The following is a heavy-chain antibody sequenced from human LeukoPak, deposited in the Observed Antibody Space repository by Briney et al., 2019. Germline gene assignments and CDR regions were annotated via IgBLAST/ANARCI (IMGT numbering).Heavy chain of an antibody. J-gene: IGHJ4*02. CDR3: AREGGIAVAGFDY. D-gene: IGHD6-19*01. CDR1: GGTFSSYA. Sequence: SVKVSCKASGGTFSSYAISWVRQAPGQGLEWMGRIVPIFGTANYAQKFQGRVTITTDESTSTAYMELSSLRSEDTAVYYCAREGGIAVAGFDYWGQGTLVTVSS. V-gene: IGHV1-69*05. CDR2: IVPIFGTA.